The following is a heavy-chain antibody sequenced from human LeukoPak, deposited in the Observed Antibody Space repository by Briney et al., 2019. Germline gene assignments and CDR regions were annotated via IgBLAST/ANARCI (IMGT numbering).Heavy chain of an antibody. Sequence: PSETLSLTCTVSDDSISDYYRGWVRQPPGKGLEWIGSIYYSGSTYYNPSLKSRVTISVDTSKNQFSLKLSSVTAADTAVYYCAREPYYYDSSGYYNDYWGQGTLVTVSS. D-gene: IGHD3-22*01. CDR1: DDSISDYY. J-gene: IGHJ4*02. CDR3: AREPYYYDSSGYYNDY. V-gene: IGHV4-39*07. CDR2: IYYSGST.